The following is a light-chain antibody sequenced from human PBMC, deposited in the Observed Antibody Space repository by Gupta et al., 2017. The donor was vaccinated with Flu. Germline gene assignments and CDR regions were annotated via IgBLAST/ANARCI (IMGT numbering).Light chain of an antibody. CDR2: AAS. CDR3: QQSYSTPRS. Sequence: DIQMTQSPSSLSASVGDRVTITCRASQSISSYLNWYQQKPGKAPKLLIYAASSLQSGVPSRFSGSGSVTDFTLTIRSLQPEDFATYYCQQSYSTPRSFGQGTKLEIK. J-gene: IGKJ2*03. V-gene: IGKV1-39*01. CDR1: QSISSY.